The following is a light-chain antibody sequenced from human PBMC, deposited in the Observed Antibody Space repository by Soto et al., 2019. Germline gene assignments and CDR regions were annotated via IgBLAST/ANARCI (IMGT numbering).Light chain of an antibody. V-gene: IGKV1-8*01. CDR1: QGISSY. CDR2: AAS. Sequence: AIRMTQSPSSFSASTGDRVTITCRASQGISSYLAWYQQKPGKAPKLLIYAASTLQSGVPSRFSGSGSGTDFTLTLSCLQSEDFATYYCQQYYSYPRTFSQGTKVEIK. CDR3: QQYYSYPRT. J-gene: IGKJ1*01.